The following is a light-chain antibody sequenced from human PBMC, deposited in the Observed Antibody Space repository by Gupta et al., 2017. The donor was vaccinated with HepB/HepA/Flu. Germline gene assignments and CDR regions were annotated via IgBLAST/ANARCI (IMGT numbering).Light chain of an antibody. Sequence: IVMTQSPASLSVSPGERATLSCRASQSISSNLAWYQQKPGQAPRLLIYGASTRATGVPARFSGSGSGTEFILTISSLQSEDIAVYYCQQYTNWPRTFGQGTTVEIK. V-gene: IGKV3-15*01. CDR3: QQYTNWPRT. CDR1: QSISSN. J-gene: IGKJ1*01. CDR2: GAS.